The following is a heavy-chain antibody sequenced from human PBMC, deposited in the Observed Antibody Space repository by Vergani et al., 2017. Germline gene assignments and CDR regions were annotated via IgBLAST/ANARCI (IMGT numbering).Heavy chain of an antibody. J-gene: IGHJ6*02. Sequence: EVQLLESGGGLVQPGGSLRLSCAASGFTFSSYAMSWVRQAPGKGLEWVSAISGSGGSTYYADSVKGRFTISRDNSKNTLYLQMNSLRAEDTAVYYCAKARQPSSSWFGLDYYYYGMDVRGQGTTVTVSS. CDR2: ISGSGGST. CDR1: GFTFSSYA. CDR3: AKARQPSSSWFGLDYYYYGMDV. V-gene: IGHV3-23*01. D-gene: IGHD6-13*01.